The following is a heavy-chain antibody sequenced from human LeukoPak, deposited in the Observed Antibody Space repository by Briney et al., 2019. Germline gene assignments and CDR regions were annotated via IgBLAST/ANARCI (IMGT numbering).Heavy chain of an antibody. V-gene: IGHV4-30-4*08. CDR1: GGSISSYY. Sequence: SETLSLTCTVSGGSISSYYWSWIRQPPGKGLEWIGYIYYSGSTYYNPSLKSRVTISVDTSKNQFSLKLSSVTAADTAVYYCARATGVYYGSGPADYWGQGTLVTVSS. J-gene: IGHJ4*02. CDR2: IYYSGST. D-gene: IGHD3-10*01. CDR3: ARATGVYYGSGPADY.